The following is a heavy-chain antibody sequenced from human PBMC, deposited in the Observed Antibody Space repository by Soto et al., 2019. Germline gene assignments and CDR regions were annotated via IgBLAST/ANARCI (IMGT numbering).Heavy chain of an antibody. J-gene: IGHJ4*02. Sequence: PSETLSLTXTVSGGSISSYYWSWIRQPPGKGLEWIGYIYYSGSTNYNPSLKSRVTISVDTSKNQFSLKLSSVTAADTAVYYCARAPSVYSSGWYAPRASFDYWGQGTLVTVSS. CDR1: GGSISSYY. V-gene: IGHV4-59*01. CDR3: ARAPSVYSSGWYAPRASFDY. D-gene: IGHD6-19*01. CDR2: IYYSGST.